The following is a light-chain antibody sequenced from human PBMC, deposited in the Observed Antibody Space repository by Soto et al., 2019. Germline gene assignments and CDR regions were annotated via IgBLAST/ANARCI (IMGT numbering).Light chain of an antibody. CDR1: QSVISQ. CDR2: DAS. Sequence: EIVLTQSPATLSLSPGEGATVSCRASQSVISQLAWYQQKPGQAPSLLISDASNRATGIPDRFSGSGSGTDFTLTINSLEPEDFAVYFCHQRAGWPPTFGGGTKVDI. V-gene: IGKV3-11*01. CDR3: HQRAGWPPT. J-gene: IGKJ4*01.